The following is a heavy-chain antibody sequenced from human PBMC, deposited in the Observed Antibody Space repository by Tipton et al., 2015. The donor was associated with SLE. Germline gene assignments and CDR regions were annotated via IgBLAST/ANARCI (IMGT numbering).Heavy chain of an antibody. CDR2: ITSSSNYI. Sequence: GSLRLSCTASGFTFTSYSMNWVRQAPGKGLEWVSSITSSSNYIYYADSLKGRFTISRDNAKNSLYLQMNSLRVDDTAVYYCARIRITGDRGAFDVWGHGTLVTVSS. CDR3: ARIRITGDRGAFDV. J-gene: IGHJ3*01. D-gene: IGHD1-20*01. CDR1: GFTFTSYS. V-gene: IGHV3-21*01.